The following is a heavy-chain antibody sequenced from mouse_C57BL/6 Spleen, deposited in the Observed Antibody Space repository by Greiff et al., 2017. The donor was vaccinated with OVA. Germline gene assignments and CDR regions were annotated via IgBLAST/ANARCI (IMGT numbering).Heavy chain of an antibody. J-gene: IGHJ2*01. V-gene: IGHV1-15*01. D-gene: IGHD2-4*01. CDR2: IDPETGGT. CDR3: TRAYDYDVNFDY. Sequence: VQLQQSGAELVRPGASVTLSCKASGYTFTDYEMHWVKQTPVHGLEWIGAIDPETGGTAYNQKFKGKAILTADKSSSTAYMELRSLTSEDSAVYYCTRAYDYDVNFDYWGQGTTLTVSS. CDR1: GYTFTDYE.